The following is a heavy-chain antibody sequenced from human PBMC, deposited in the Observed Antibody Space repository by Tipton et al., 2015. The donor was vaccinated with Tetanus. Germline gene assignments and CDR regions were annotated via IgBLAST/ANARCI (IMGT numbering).Heavy chain of an antibody. V-gene: IGHV3-21*01. CDR2: ISSSSRYI. J-gene: IGHJ4*02. D-gene: IGHD2-21*02. CDR3: ARGMAEASNCGGDCYSDY. Sequence: SLRLSCAASGFTVSSYPMHWVRQAPGKGLEWVSSISSSSRYIYYADSVKGRFTISRDNAKNSLYLQMNSLRAEDTAVYSCARGMAEASNCGGDCYSDYWGQGTLVTVSS. CDR1: GFTVSSYP.